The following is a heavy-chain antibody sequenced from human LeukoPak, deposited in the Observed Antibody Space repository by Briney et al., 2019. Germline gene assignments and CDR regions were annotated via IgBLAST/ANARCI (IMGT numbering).Heavy chain of an antibody. D-gene: IGHD2-15*01. CDR3: ARAYCSGGSCYSGFDY. V-gene: IGHV4-4*07. CDR2: IYSSGST. J-gene: IGHJ4*02. CDR1: NASISSFY. Sequence: SETLSLTCTVSNASISSFYWSWIRQPPGKGLDWIGRIYSSGSTNYNPSLKSRVTMSVDTSKNQFSLKLSSVTAADTAVYYCARAYCSGGSCYSGFDYWGQGTLVTVSS.